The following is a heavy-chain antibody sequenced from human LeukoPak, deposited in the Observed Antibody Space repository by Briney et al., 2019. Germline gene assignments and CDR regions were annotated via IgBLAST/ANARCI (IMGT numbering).Heavy chain of an antibody. D-gene: IGHD6-19*01. J-gene: IGHJ1*01. Sequence: GGSLRLSCAASGFTFSSYGMHWVRQAPGRGLEWVAFILYDGSNKYYADSVKGRFTISRDHSKNTLYLQMNSLRAEDTAVYYCATASSIAVSDWGQGTLVPVSS. CDR2: ILYDGSNK. V-gene: IGHV3-30*02. CDR3: ATASSIAVSD. CDR1: GFTFSSYG.